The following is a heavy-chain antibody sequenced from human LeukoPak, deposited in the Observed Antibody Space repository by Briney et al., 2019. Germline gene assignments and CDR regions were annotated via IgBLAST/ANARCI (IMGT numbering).Heavy chain of an antibody. J-gene: IGHJ4*02. CDR3: AQDRGATVTTFAH. D-gene: IGHD4-17*01. V-gene: IGHV3-23*01. Sequence: GGSLRLSCAASGFTFSVYVISWVRQAPGKGLEWVSGISASGGSRYYADSVKGRFTISRDNSRNTVFLQVNSLRGDDSAVYYCAQDRGATVTTFAHWGLGTLVTVSS. CDR2: ISASGGSR. CDR1: GFTFSVYV.